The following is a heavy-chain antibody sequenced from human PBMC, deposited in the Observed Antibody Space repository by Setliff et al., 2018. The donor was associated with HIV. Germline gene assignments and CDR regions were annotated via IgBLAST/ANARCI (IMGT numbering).Heavy chain of an antibody. Sequence: SVKVSCKASGGTFSSYAISWVRQAPGQVLEWMGGIISIFGTANYAQKFQGRVTITADESTSTAYMELSSLRSEDTAVYYCARRQRKVGGGVALDYWGQGTLVTVSS. CDR3: ARRQRKVGGGVALDY. V-gene: IGHV1-69*13. CDR2: IISIFGTA. CDR1: GGTFSSYA. J-gene: IGHJ4*02. D-gene: IGHD1-26*01.